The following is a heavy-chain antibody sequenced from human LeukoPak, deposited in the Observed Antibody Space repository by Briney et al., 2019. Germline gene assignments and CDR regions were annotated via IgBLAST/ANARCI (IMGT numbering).Heavy chain of an antibody. CDR1: GYTFSSYY. J-gene: IGHJ4*02. CDR3: ARGNYGGNRPLHY. V-gene: IGHV1-46*01. Sequence: ASVKVSCKASGYTFSSYYMHWVRQAPGQGLEWMRMVNPSGGSTNYAQNFQGRVTMARDTSTSTVYMDLSSLSSEDTAVYYCARGNYGGNRPLHYWGQGTLVTVSS. CDR2: VNPSGGST. D-gene: IGHD4/OR15-4a*01.